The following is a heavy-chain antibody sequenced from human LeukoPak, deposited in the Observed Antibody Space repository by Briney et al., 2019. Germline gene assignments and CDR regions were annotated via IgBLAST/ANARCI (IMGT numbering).Heavy chain of an antibody. J-gene: IGHJ4*02. D-gene: IGHD2-15*01. Sequence: GRSLRLSCAASGFTFSSYYMHWVRQAPGKGLVWVSRINSDGSATDSADSVKGRFTISRDNAKKTVHLQMNSLRAEDTAVYYCARDIGYCSGVTCSYLDYWGQGTLVTVSS. V-gene: IGHV3-74*01. CDR3: ARDIGYCSGVTCSYLDY. CDR2: INSDGSAT. CDR1: GFTFSSYY.